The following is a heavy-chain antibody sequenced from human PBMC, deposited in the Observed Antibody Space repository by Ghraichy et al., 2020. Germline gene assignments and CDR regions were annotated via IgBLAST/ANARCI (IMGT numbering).Heavy chain of an antibody. CDR3: ARASAVVRFYYYAAMDV. Sequence: GGSLRLSCAVSGFTLSDYSINWVRQAPGKGLEWISYITSSGKFISYADSVKGRFTVSRDNAKKTLYLQMNSLRGEGTAVYYCARASAVVRFYYYAAMDVWGQGTTVTVSS. CDR2: ITSSGKFI. CDR1: GFTLSDYS. V-gene: IGHV3-48*01. D-gene: IGHD2-2*01. J-gene: IGHJ6*02.